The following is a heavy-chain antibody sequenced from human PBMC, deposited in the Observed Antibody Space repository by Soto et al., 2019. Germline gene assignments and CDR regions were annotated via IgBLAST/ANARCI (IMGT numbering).Heavy chain of an antibody. D-gene: IGHD2-15*01. Sequence: GGSLRLSCAASGFTFSSYGMHWVRQAPGKGLEWVAVISYDGSNKYYADSVKGRFTISRDNSKNTLYLQMNSLRAEDTAVYYCAKDSVAAIGAFDIWGQGTMVTVSS. V-gene: IGHV3-30*18. CDR2: ISYDGSNK. CDR1: GFTFSSYG. CDR3: AKDSVAAIGAFDI. J-gene: IGHJ3*02.